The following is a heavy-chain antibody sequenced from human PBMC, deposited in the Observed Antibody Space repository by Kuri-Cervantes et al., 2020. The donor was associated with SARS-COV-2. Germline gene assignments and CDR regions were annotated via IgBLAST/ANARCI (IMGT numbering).Heavy chain of an antibody. D-gene: IGHD7-27*01. V-gene: IGHV4-38-2*02. CDR3: ARQGALSWGYYFDY. Sequence: SETLSLTCTVSGYSISSGYYWGWIRQPPGKGLEWIGSIYHSGSTYYKPSLKGRVTISVDTSKNQFSLKLSSVTAADTAVYYCARQGALSWGYYFDYWGQGTLVTVSS. CDR2: IYHSGST. J-gene: IGHJ4*02. CDR1: GYSISSGYY.